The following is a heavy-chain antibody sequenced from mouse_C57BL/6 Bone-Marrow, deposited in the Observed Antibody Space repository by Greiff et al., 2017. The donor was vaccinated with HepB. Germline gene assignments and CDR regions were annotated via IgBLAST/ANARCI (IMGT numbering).Heavy chain of an antibody. CDR1: GYTFTSYW. J-gene: IGHJ1*03. CDR3: ARRGNSYWYFDV. V-gene: IGHV1-55*01. Sequence: QVQLQQPGAELVKPGASVKMSCKASGYTFTSYWITWVKQRPGQGLEWIGDIYPGSGSTNYNEKFKSKATLTLDTSSSTAYMQLSSLTSEDSAVYYCARRGNSYWYFDVWGTGTTVTVSS. CDR2: IYPGSGST. D-gene: IGHD2-1*01.